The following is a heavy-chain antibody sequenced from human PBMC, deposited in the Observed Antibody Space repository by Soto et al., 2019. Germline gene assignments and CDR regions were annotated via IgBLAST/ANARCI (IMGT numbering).Heavy chain of an antibody. D-gene: IGHD2-2*01. CDR1: GGTFGSYA. CDR2: VIPIPGTA. Sequence: QVQLVQSGAEVKKPGSSVKVSCKASGGTFGSYAISWVRQAPGQGLEWMGGVIPIPGTAKYAQKFQGKVTIAADESTSTANMELSSLRSEDTAVYYCARSQGSSTSLEIYYYYYYGMDVWGQGTTVTISS. J-gene: IGHJ6*02. CDR3: ARSQGSSTSLEIYYYYYYGMDV. V-gene: IGHV1-69*01.